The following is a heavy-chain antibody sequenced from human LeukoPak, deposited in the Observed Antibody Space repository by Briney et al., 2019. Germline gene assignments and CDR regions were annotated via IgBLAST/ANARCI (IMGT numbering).Heavy chain of an antibody. D-gene: IGHD3-10*01. CDR2: IYYSVST. CDR3: ARDLPRSGRDAFDI. J-gene: IGHJ3*02. CDR1: GASISNYY. Sequence: SETLSLTCNVSGASISNYYWSWIRQPPGKGLEWIGYIYYSVSTNYNPSLKSRATISIDTSKNQFSLKLSSVTAADTAVYYCARDLPRSGRDAFDIWGQGTMVTVSS. V-gene: IGHV4-59*01.